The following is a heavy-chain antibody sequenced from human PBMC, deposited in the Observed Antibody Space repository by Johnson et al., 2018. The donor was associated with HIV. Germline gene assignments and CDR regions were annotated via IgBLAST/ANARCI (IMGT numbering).Heavy chain of an antibody. CDR2: IWYDGSNK. Sequence: QVQLVESGGGVVQPGRSLRLSCAASGFTFSSYGMHWVRQAPGKGLESVAVIWYDGSNKYYEDSVRGRFTISRDNSKNTLYLQMNSLRAEDTAVYYCARDPPGTTAGAFDIWGQGTKVTVSS. V-gene: IGHV3-33*01. CDR1: GFTFSSYG. D-gene: IGHD1-7*01. J-gene: IGHJ3*02. CDR3: ARDPPGTTAGAFDI.